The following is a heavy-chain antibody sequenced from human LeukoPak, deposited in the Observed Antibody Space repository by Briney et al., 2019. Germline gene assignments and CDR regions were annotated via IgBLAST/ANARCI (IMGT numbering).Heavy chain of an antibody. CDR1: GGSISSYY. J-gene: IGHJ6*03. V-gene: IGHV4-59*01. CDR2: IYYSGST. Sequence: SETLSLTCTVSGGSISSYYWSWIRQPPGKGLEWIGYIYYSGSTNYNPSLKSRVTISVDTSKNQFSLKLSSVTAADTAVYYCAREIQYFDSPYYMDVWGKGTTVTISS. CDR3: AREIQYFDSPYYMDV. D-gene: IGHD3-9*01.